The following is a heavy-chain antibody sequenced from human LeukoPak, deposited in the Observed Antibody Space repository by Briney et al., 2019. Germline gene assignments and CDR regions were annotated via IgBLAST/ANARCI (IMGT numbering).Heavy chain of an antibody. J-gene: IGHJ5*02. CDR3: ARGYYGSGHYNWFDP. V-gene: IGHV4-34*01. Sequence: SETLSLTCAVYGVSFSGYYWSWIRQPPGKGLEWIGEINHSESTNYNQSLRSRVTISVDTSKNQFSLKLSSVTAADTAVYYCARGYYGSGHYNWFDPWGQGTLVTVSS. CDR2: INHSEST. D-gene: IGHD3-10*01. CDR1: GVSFSGYY.